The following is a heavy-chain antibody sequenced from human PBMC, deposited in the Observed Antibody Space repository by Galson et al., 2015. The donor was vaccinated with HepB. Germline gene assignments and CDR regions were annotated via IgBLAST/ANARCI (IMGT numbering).Heavy chain of an antibody. CDR3: ARESGYSSSWASAYFHYGMDV. D-gene: IGHD6-13*01. J-gene: IGHJ6*02. CDR2: ILYDGSNE. Sequence: SLRLSCAASGFTFSRHAMHWVRQAPGKGLEWLAVILYDGSNEFYADSLKSRYTISRDNSKKALFLQMNSLRPEDTGVYHCARESGYSSSWASAYFHYGMDVWGQGTTVIVSS. CDR1: GFTFSRHA. V-gene: IGHV3-30*04.